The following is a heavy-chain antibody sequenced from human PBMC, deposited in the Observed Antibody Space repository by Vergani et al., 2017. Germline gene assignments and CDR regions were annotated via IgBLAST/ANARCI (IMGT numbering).Heavy chain of an antibody. D-gene: IGHD2-2*01. CDR1: GGTFSSYA. CDR2: IIPIFGTA. CDR3: ARRYCSTTSCPNIVHHAEYFQH. Sequence: QVQLVQSGAEVKKPGSSVKVSCKASGGTFSSYAISWVRQAPGPGLEWMGGIIPIFGTANYAQKFQGRVTITADESTSTAYMELSSLRSEDTAVYYCARRYCSTTSCPNIVHHAEYFQHWGQGTLVTVSS. V-gene: IGHV1-69*01. J-gene: IGHJ1*01.